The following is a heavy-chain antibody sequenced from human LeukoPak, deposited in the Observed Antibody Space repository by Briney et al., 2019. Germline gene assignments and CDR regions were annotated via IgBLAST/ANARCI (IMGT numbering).Heavy chain of an antibody. CDR3: ARDHPYGSGSYDFDY. Sequence: PGGSLRLSCAASGFTFSSYAMNWVRQAPGKGLERVSSISSSSTYIYYADSVKGRFTISRDNAKNSLYLQMNSLRAEDTAVYYCARDHPYGSGSYDFDYWGQGTLVTVSS. V-gene: IGHV3-21*01. D-gene: IGHD3-10*01. J-gene: IGHJ4*02. CDR2: ISSSSTYI. CDR1: GFTFSSYA.